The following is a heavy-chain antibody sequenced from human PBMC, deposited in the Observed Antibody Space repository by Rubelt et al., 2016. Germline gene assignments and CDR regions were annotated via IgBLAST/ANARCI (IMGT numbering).Heavy chain of an antibody. CDR1: GGSFSGYY. D-gene: IGHD1-26*01. V-gene: IGHV4-34*01. CDR3: ARRRRYSGSSYWYFDL. J-gene: IGHJ2*01. Sequence: QVQLQQWGAGLLKPSETLSLTCAVYGGSFSGYYWSWIRQPPGKGLEWIGEIHHRGSTNYNPSLKGRVTISVDTSKNQFSLKLSSVTAADTAVYYCARRRRYSGSSYWYFDLWGRGTLVTVSS. CDR2: IHHRGST.